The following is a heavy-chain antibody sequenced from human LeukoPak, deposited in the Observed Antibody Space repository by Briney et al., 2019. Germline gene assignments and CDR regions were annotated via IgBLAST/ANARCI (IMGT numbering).Heavy chain of an antibody. CDR3: ARAYYDFWSGYPYYFDY. CDR1: GYTFTSYG. V-gene: IGHV1-18*01. J-gene: IGHJ4*02. Sequence: ASVKVSCKASGYTFTSYGISWVRQAPGQGLEWMGWISAYNGNTNYAQKLQGRVTMPTDTSTSTAYMELRSLRSDDTAVYYCARAYYDFWSGYPYYFDYWGQGTLVTVSS. D-gene: IGHD3-3*01. CDR2: ISAYNGNT.